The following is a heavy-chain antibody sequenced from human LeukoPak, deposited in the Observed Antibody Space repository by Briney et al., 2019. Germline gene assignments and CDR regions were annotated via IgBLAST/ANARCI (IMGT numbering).Heavy chain of an antibody. Sequence: PGGSLRLFCAPSGFIFSTYAMHCVRQAPGKGLDWVAVISYDESNEYYADSVKGRFTIPRDNSKNTLYLQMNSLRAEDSAVYYCARESYGSDYWGQGTLVTVSS. CDR3: ARESYGSDY. J-gene: IGHJ4*02. V-gene: IGHV3-30-3*01. CDR2: ISYDESNE. D-gene: IGHD3-10*01. CDR1: GFIFSTYA.